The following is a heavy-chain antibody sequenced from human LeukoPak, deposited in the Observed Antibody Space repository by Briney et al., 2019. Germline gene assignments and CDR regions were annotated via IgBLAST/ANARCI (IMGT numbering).Heavy chain of an antibody. CDR2: IITIFGTA. Sequence: GSSVTVSCTASGGTFSINTISWVRQAPGQGMECMGGIITIFGTANYAQKFQGRVTITADETTRKDYTELRRVREGDKAVYYCARVWCSGGSCYSSPGAFDIWGQGTMVTVSS. CDR3: ARVWCSGGSCYSSPGAFDI. D-gene: IGHD2-15*01. J-gene: IGHJ3*02. V-gene: IGHV1-69*01. CDR1: GGTFSINT.